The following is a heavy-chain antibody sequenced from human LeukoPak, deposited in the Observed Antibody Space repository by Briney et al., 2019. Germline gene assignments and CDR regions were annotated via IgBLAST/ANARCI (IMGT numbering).Heavy chain of an antibody. D-gene: IGHD3-22*01. J-gene: IGHJ4*02. CDR1: GYTFSDYY. CDR2: INPNSGGT. CDR3: ARATIADSSTYYIDY. V-gene: IGHV1-2*02. Sequence: ASVTVSFKASGYTFSDYYMHWVRQAPGQGLEWMGWINPNSGGTNYAQKFQGRVTMTRDMSISTAYMEVSRLTSDDTAVYYCARATIADSSTYYIDYWGRGTLVTVSS.